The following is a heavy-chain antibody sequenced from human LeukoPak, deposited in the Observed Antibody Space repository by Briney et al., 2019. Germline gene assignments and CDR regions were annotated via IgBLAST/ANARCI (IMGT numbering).Heavy chain of an antibody. J-gene: IGHJ4*02. CDR3: ARGIWDAYYLDY. Sequence: GRSLRLSCAASGFTFSSYGMHWVRQAPGKGLEWVAVISFDERSKRYADSVKGRFTISRDNPKNTLNLQMNSLKTEDTAVYYCARGIWDAYYLDYWGQGTLVTVSS. CDR1: GFTFSSYG. D-gene: IGHD3-16*01. CDR2: ISFDERSK. V-gene: IGHV3-30*19.